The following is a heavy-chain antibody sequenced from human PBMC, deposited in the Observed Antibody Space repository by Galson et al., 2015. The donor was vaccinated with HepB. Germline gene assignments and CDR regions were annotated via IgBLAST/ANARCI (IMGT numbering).Heavy chain of an antibody. J-gene: IGHJ5*02. CDR3: ARWGYSSSWYEWWFDP. Sequence: LSLTCAVSGGSISSSNWWSWVRQPPGKGLEWFGEIYHSGSTNYNPSLKSRVTISVDKSKNQFSLKLSSVTAADTAVYYCARWGYSSSWYEWWFDPWGQGTLVTVSS. CDR1: GGSISSSNW. CDR2: IYHSGST. D-gene: IGHD6-13*01. V-gene: IGHV4-4*02.